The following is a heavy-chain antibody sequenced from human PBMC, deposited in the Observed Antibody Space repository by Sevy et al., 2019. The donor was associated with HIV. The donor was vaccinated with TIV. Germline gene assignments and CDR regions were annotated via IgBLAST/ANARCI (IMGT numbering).Heavy chain of an antibody. D-gene: IGHD3-16*02. J-gene: IGHJ4*02. Sequence: GGSLRLSCAASGFTFSSYAMHWVRQAPGKGLEWVAVISYDGSNKYYADSVKGRFTISRDNSKNTLYLQMNSLRAVDTAVYYRARDHGAAFRGVIVPDYRGQGTLVTGSS. V-gene: IGHV3-30-3*01. CDR2: ISYDGSNK. CDR1: GFTFSSYA. CDR3: ARDHGAAFRGVIVPDY.